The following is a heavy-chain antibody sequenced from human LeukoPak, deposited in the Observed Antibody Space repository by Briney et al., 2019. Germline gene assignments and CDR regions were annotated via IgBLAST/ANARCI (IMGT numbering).Heavy chain of an antibody. J-gene: IGHJ4*02. V-gene: IGHV3-23*01. Sequence: GGSLRLSCAASGFTFSSYGMSWVRQAPGKGLEWVSAISGSGGSTYYADSVKGRFTISRDNAKNSLYLQMNSLRAEDTAVYYCARGGNYDILTGYSNFDYWGQGTLVTVSS. CDR3: ARGGNYDILTGYSNFDY. CDR2: ISGSGGST. D-gene: IGHD3-9*01. CDR1: GFTFSSYG.